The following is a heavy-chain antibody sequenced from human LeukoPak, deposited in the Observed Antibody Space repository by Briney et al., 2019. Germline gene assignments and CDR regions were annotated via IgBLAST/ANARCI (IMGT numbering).Heavy chain of an antibody. CDR2: IYSSGGT. V-gene: IGHV4-4*07. CDR1: GGSISSFH. Sequence: SETLSLTCTDSGGSISSFHWSWIRQPAGKGLEWIGRIYSSGGTNYNPSLKSRVTISVDKSKNQFSLKLSSVTAADTAVYYCASGGPRDCSSTSCYDHYWGQGTLVTVSS. CDR3: ASGGPRDCSSTSCYDHY. D-gene: IGHD2-2*01. J-gene: IGHJ4*02.